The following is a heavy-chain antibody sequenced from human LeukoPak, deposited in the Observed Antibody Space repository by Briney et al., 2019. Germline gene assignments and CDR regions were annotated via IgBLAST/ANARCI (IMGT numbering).Heavy chain of an antibody. J-gene: IGHJ3*02. Sequence: PGGSLRLSCVASGFTFSAYSMNWVRQAPGRGLEWVSAISSSSRSIYNADSVKGRFTISRDNAKRSLYLQMNSLRAEDTAVYYCARDRDDDSSGSIDDAFDIWGQGTMVTVSS. CDR1: GFTFSAYS. V-gene: IGHV3-21*01. D-gene: IGHD3-22*01. CDR3: ARDRDDDSSGSIDDAFDI. CDR2: ISSSSRSI.